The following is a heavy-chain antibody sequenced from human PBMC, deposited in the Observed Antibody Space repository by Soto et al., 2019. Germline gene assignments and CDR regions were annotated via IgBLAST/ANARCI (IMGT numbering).Heavy chain of an antibody. CDR1: GFTLSSYA. CDR2: ISGSGGST. V-gene: IGHV3-23*01. D-gene: IGHD6-19*01. CDR3: AKVRGSIAVAGRGYNWFDP. Sequence: PGGSLRLSCAASGFTLSSYAMSWVRQAPGKGLEWVSAISGSGGSTYYADSVKGRFTISRDNSKNTLYLQMNSLRAEDTAVYYCAKVRGSIAVAGRGYNWFDPWGQGTLVTVSS. J-gene: IGHJ5*02.